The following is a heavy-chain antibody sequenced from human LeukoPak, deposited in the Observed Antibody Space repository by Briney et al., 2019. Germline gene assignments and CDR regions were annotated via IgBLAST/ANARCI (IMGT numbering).Heavy chain of an antibody. Sequence: SETLSLTCAVYGVSFSDYYWSWIRQPPGKGLEWIGEINHSGSTNYNPPLKSRVTISVDKSKNQFSLKLSSVTAADTAVYYCARGYGSGSYYGYWGQGTLVTVSS. D-gene: IGHD3-10*01. CDR1: GVSFSDYY. V-gene: IGHV4-34*01. CDR3: ARGYGSGSYYGY. CDR2: INHSGST. J-gene: IGHJ4*02.